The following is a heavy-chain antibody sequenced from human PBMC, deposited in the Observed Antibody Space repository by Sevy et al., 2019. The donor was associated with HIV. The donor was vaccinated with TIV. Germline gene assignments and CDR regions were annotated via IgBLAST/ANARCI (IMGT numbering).Heavy chain of an antibody. V-gene: IGHV4-59*01. CDR1: GGSISSYF. D-gene: IGHD6-6*01. J-gene: IGHJ4*02. CDR2: IYFTGNT. Sequence: SETLSLTCSVSGGSISSYFWTWVRQSPGKGVEWIGNIYFTGNTDYSPSLKSRVTLSLDTSKSQFSLTLKSVTAADTAIYFCARETTTRPRVLDYWGQGTLVTVSS. CDR3: ARETTTRPRVLDY.